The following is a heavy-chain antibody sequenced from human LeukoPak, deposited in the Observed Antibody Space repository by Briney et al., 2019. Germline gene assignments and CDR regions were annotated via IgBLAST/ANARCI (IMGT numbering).Heavy chain of an antibody. D-gene: IGHD3-10*01. Sequence: GASVKVSCKASGYTFTGYYMHWVRQAPGQGLEWRGWINPNSGGTNYAQKFQGRVTMTRDTSISTAYMELSRLRSDDTAVYYCATYYYGSGSYYRFDPWGQGTLVTVSS. CDR2: INPNSGGT. J-gene: IGHJ5*02. CDR3: ATYYYGSGSYYRFDP. V-gene: IGHV1-2*02. CDR1: GYTFTGYY.